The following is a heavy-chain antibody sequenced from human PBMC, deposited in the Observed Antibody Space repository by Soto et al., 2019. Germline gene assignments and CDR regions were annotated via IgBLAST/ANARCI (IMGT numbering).Heavy chain of an antibody. V-gene: IGHV4-31*03. CDR3: ARDLGREIVPAALSHAFDV. J-gene: IGHJ6*02. Sequence: SETLSLTCSVSGGSINSGVHYWSWIRQHPAKGLEWIGHISHSGSTYYSPSLKSRLNISRDTSKNQFSLELTSVTAADMAVYYCARDLGREIVPAALSHAFDVWGQGTTVT. CDR1: GGSINSGVHY. CDR2: ISHSGST. D-gene: IGHD2-2*01.